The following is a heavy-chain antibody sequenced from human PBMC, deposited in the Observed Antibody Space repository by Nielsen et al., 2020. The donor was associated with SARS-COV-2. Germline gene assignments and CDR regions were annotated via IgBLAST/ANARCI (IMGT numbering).Heavy chain of an antibody. J-gene: IGHJ4*02. V-gene: IGHV3-23*01. Sequence: GESLKISCAASGFTFSSYAMSWVRQAPGKGLEWVSAISGSGGSTYYADSVKGRFTISRDNSKNTLYLQMNSLRAEDTAVYYCAKDGAYYYGSGSYLTKRFDYWGQGTPVTVSS. CDR1: GFTFSSYA. CDR3: AKDGAYYYGSGSYLTKRFDY. D-gene: IGHD3-10*01. CDR2: ISGSGGST.